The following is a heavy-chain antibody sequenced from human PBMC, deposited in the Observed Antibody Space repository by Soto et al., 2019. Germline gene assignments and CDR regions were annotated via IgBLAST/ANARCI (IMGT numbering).Heavy chain of an antibody. Sequence: GESLKISCQSSGYTFANYWIVWVRQMPGKGLEWMGIIYPSDSTVKYSPSVQGQVTMSVDKSISTAYLQWSSLKASDAATYYCARSISLPASADNWFDPWGQGTPVTVSS. CDR3: ARSISLPASADNWFDP. D-gene: IGHD2-2*01. CDR2: IYPSDSTV. V-gene: IGHV5-51*01. J-gene: IGHJ5*02. CDR1: GYTFANYW.